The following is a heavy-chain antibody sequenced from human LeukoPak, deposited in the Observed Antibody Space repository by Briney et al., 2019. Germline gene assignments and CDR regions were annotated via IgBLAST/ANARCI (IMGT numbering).Heavy chain of an antibody. CDR3: ARDSPASGMDV. CDR1: GFSFSSHA. V-gene: IGHV3-30*04. J-gene: IGHJ6*02. CDR2: ILYDGSNE. Sequence: GGSLRLSCAASGFSFSSHAMYWVRQAPGKGLEWVTVILYDGSNEYYADSVKGRFTISRDNSKNTLYLQMNSLRAEDTAVYYCARDSPASGMDVWGQGTTVTVSS. D-gene: IGHD1-14*01.